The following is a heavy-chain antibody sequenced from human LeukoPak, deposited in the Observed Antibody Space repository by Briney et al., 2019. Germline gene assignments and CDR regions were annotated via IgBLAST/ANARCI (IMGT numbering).Heavy chain of an antibody. CDR2: IYYSGST. CDR1: GGSISSSSYY. V-gene: IGHV4-39*07. J-gene: IGHJ3*02. Sequence: KPSETLSLTCTVSGGSISSSSYYWGWIRQPPGKGLEWIGSIYYSGSTYYNPSLKNRVTISVDTSKNQFSLKLSSVTAADTAVYYCASLFPGIAVAGSSAFDIWGQGTMVTVSS. CDR3: ASLFPGIAVAGSSAFDI. D-gene: IGHD6-19*01.